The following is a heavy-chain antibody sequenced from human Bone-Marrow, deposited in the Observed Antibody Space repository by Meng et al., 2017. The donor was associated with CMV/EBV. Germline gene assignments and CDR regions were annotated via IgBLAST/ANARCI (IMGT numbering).Heavy chain of an antibody. V-gene: IGHV3-23*03. CDR3: AKTGGEGGYFDY. D-gene: IGHD7-27*01. Sequence: GESLKISCAASGFTFSSYSMNWVRQAPGKGLEWVSVIYSGGSSTYYADSVKGRFTISRDNSKNTLYLQMNSLRAEDTAVYYCAKTGGEGGYFDYWGQGTLVTVSS. CDR1: GFTFSSYS. J-gene: IGHJ4*02. CDR2: IYSGGSST.